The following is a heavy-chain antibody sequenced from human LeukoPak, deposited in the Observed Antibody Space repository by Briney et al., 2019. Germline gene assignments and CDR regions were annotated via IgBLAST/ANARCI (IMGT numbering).Heavy chain of an antibody. CDR3: ASDEGNMWYEY. CDR1: GGSISSYY. V-gene: IGHV4-59*01. Sequence: SETLSLTCSVSGGSISSYYWTWIRQPPGKGLEWIGYIYYSGNSNYNPSLKSRVTMSVDTSTNQFSLKLGSVTAADTAVYYCASDEGNMWYEYWGQGTLVTVSS. J-gene: IGHJ4*02. CDR2: IYYSGNS. D-gene: IGHD2-15*01.